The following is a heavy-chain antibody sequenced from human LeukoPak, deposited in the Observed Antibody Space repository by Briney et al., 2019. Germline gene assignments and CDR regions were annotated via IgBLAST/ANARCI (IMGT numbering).Heavy chain of an antibody. CDR1: GGSFSGYY. D-gene: IGHD5-12*01. CDR3: ARSLSGYGPFDY. V-gene: IGHV4-34*01. Sequence: PSETLSLTCAVYGGSFSGYYWSWIRQPPGKGLEWIGEINHSGSTNYNPSLKSRVTISVDTSKNQFSLKLSSVTAADTAVYYCARSLSGYGPFDYWGQGTLVTVSS. J-gene: IGHJ4*02. CDR2: INHSGST.